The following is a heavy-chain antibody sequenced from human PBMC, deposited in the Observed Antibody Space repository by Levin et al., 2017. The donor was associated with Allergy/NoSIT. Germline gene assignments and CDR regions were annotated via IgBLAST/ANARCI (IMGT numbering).Heavy chain of an antibody. D-gene: IGHD3-16*02. CDR2: IKGDGSEK. CDR1: GFTFSTNW. Sequence: GGSLRLSCAASGFTFSTNWMTWVRQAPGKGLEWVANIKGDGSEKYYVNSVKGRFTISRDNAKNSLYLQMSTLGPEDTAVYYCAREPSVWGSYRFPYPGMDVWGQGTTVTVSS. V-gene: IGHV3-7*01. J-gene: IGHJ6*02. CDR3: AREPSVWGSYRFPYPGMDV.